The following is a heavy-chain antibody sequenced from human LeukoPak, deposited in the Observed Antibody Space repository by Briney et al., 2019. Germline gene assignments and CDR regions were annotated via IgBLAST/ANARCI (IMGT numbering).Heavy chain of an antibody. D-gene: IGHD3-10*01. J-gene: IGHJ4*02. V-gene: IGHV1-46*01. CDR2: INPSGCST. Sequence: EASVKVSCKASGYTFTSCYMHWVRQAPGQGLEWMGIINPSGCSTSYAQKFQGRVTMTRDTSTSTVYMELSSLRSEDTAVYYCARERGSGITMVRVFDYWGQGTLVTVSS. CDR1: GYTFTSCY. CDR3: ARERGSGITMVRVFDY.